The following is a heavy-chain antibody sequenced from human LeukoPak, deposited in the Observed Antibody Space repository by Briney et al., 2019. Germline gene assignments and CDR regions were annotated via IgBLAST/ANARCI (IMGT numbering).Heavy chain of an antibody. CDR1: GYTFTSYD. CDR3: ARGPLYSGYDFDY. Sequence: ASVKVSCKASGYTFTSYDINWVQQATGQGLEWMGWMNPNSGNTGYAQKFQGRVTMTRNTSISTAYMELSSLRSEDTAVYYCARGPLYSGYDFDYWGQGTLVTVSS. CDR2: MNPNSGNT. V-gene: IGHV1-8*01. J-gene: IGHJ4*02. D-gene: IGHD5-12*01.